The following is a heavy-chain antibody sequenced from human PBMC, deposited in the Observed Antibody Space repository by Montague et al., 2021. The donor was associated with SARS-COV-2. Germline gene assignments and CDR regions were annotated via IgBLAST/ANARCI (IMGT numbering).Heavy chain of an antibody. D-gene: IGHD6-13*01. CDR3: ARHSRRISSSWSEGYFDY. V-gene: IGHV6-1*01. J-gene: IGHJ4*02. Sequence: CAISGDSVSSNSAAWNWIRQSPSRGLEWLGRTYYRSKWYNDYAVSVKSRITINPDTSKNQFPLQLNSVTPEDTAVYYCARHSRRISSSWSEGYFDYWGQGTRVTVSS. CDR1: GDSVSSNSAA. CDR2: TYYRSKWYN.